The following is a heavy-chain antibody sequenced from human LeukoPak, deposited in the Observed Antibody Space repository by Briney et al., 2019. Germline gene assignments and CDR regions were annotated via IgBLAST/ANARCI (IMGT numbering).Heavy chain of an antibody. V-gene: IGHV1-2*02. CDR2: INPNSGGT. CDR1: GYTFTGYY. Sequence: ASVKVSCKASGYTFTGYYMHWVRQAPGQGLEWMGWINPNSGGTNYAQKFQGRVTMTRDTSISTAYMELSRLRSDDTAVYYCARDIVVVPAAPSNWFDPWGQGTLVTVSS. J-gene: IGHJ5*02. D-gene: IGHD2-2*01. CDR3: ARDIVVVPAAPSNWFDP.